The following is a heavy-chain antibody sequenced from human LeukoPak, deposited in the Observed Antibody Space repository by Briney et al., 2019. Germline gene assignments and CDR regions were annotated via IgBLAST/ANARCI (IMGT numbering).Heavy chain of an antibody. V-gene: IGHV4-61*02. D-gene: IGHD1-26*01. Sequence: SRTLSLTYTVSGCSLSSGSFHWIWTREPAGKGLEWVGRVYTSGSTNYTPYLKSRVTISADTSQNPFSLQLSSVTAADTAVYYCARETAGGGSYSDPLDYCGQGTLVTVSS. CDR3: ARETAGGGSYSDPLDY. CDR1: GCSLSSGSFH. CDR2: VYTSGST. J-gene: IGHJ4*02.